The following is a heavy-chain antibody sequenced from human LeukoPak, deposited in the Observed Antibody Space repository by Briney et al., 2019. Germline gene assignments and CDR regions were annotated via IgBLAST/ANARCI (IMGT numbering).Heavy chain of an antibody. CDR1: GFTVSSNY. J-gene: IGHJ4*02. D-gene: IGHD5-12*01. CDR3: AKGLFSGYDKYLDS. V-gene: IGHV3-21*04. Sequence: GGSLRLSCAVSGFTVSSNYMSWVRQAPGKGLEWVSFISSTSSDINYADSVRDRFTISRDNAKNSLFLQMDSLRVEDTAVYYCAKGLFSGYDKYLDSWGQGTLVTVSS. CDR2: ISSTSSDI.